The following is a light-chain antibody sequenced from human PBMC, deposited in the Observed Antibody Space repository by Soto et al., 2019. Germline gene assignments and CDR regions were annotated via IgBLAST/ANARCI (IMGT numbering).Light chain of an antibody. CDR2: DAS. Sequence: EIVLTQSPATLSLSPGERATLSCRASQSVSSYLAWYQQKPGRAPRLLIYDASNRATDIPARFSGSGSGTDFTLTISSLEPEDFAVYYCQQRYNSWTFGQGTKVDIK. CDR3: QQRYNSWT. J-gene: IGKJ1*01. CDR1: QSVSSY. V-gene: IGKV3-11*01.